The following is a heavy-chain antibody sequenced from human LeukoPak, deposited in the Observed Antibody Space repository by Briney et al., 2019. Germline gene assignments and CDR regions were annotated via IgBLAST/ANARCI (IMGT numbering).Heavy chain of an antibody. CDR2: INHSGST. V-gene: IGHV4-34*01. J-gene: IGHJ6*02. CDR3: ARWPKFLNYYGSGSYYGMDV. Sequence: SETLSLTCAVYGGSFSGYYWSWIRQPPGKGLEWIGEINHSGSTNYNPSLKSRVTISVNTSKNQFSLKLSSVTAADTAVYYCARWPKFLNYYGSGSYYGMDVWGQGTTVTVSS. CDR1: GGSFSGYY. D-gene: IGHD3-10*01.